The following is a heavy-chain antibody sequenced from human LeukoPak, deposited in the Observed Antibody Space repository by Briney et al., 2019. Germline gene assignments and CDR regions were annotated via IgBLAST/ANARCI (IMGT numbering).Heavy chain of an antibody. CDR2: ISAYNGNT. V-gene: IGHV1-18*01. CDR3: ARDRGFENLGYCSSTSCYANAFDI. CDR1: GYTFTSYG. D-gene: IGHD2-2*01. J-gene: IGHJ3*02. Sequence: GASVKVSCKASGYTFTSYGISWVRQAPGQGLEWMGWISAYNGNTNYAQKLQGRVTMTTDTSTSTAYMELRGLRSDDTAVYYCARDRGFENLGYCSSTSCYANAFDIWGQGTMVTVSS.